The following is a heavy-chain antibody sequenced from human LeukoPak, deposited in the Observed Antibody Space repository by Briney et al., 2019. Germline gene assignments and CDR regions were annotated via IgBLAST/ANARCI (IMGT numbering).Heavy chain of an antibody. J-gene: IGHJ4*02. CDR2: ISFSSTHI. V-gene: IGHV3-21*06. D-gene: IGHD2-2*02. Sequence: GGSLRLSCAASGFTFSSYSMNWVRQAPGKGLEWVSSISFSSTHIYYADSIQGRFTISRDNAENSLYLQMNSLRAEDTAVYYCAREGVVPAAILDYWGQGTLVTVSS. CDR1: GFTFSSYS. CDR3: AREGVVPAAILDY.